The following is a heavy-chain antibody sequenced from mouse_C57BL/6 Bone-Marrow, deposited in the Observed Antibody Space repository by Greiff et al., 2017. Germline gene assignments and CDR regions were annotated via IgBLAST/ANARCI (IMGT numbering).Heavy chain of an antibody. CDR3: AREGSTMVPYYCDY. V-gene: IGHV1-69*01. Sequence: VQLKQPGAELVMPGASVKLSCKASGYTFTSYWMHWVKQRPGQGLEWIGEIDPSDSYTNYNQKFKGKSTLTVDKSSSTAYMQLSSLTSEDSAVYYCAREGSTMVPYYCDYWGQGTTLTVSS. CDR1: GYTFTSYW. CDR2: IDPSDSYT. D-gene: IGHD2-2*01. J-gene: IGHJ2*01.